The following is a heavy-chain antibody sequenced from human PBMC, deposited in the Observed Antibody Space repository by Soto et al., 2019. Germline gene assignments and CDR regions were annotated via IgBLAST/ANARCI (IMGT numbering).Heavy chain of an antibody. CDR1: GGTFSSYT. CDR2: IIPILGIA. D-gene: IGHD6-13*01. J-gene: IGHJ3*02. CDR3: ASNAAGFGTNTEVFDI. Sequence: SVKVSCKAPGGTFSSYTISWVRQAPGQGLEWMGRIIPILGIANYAQKFQGRVTITADKSTSTAYMELSSLRSEDTAVYYCASNAAGFGTNTEVFDIWGQGTMVTVSS. V-gene: IGHV1-69*02.